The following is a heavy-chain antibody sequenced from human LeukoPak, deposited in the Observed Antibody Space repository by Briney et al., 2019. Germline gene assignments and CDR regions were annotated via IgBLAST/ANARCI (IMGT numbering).Heavy chain of an antibody. V-gene: IGHV1-69-2*01. D-gene: IGHD3-3*01. Sequence: ASVKVSCKVSGYTFTDYYMHWVQQAPGKGLEWMGLVDPEDGETIYAKKFQGRVTITADTSTDTAYMELSSLRSEDTAVYYCATLGVYDTLDYWGQGTLVTVSS. J-gene: IGHJ4*02. CDR2: VDPEDGET. CDR1: GYTFTDYY. CDR3: ATLGVYDTLDY.